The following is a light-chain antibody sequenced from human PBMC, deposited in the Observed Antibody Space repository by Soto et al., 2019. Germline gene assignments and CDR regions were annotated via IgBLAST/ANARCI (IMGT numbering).Light chain of an antibody. Sequence: DIQMTQSPSSLSASVGDRVTSTCRASQSISRYLNWYQQKPGKAPKLLIYAASSLQSGVPSRFSGSGSGTDFTLTISSLQPEDFATYYCQQSYNTLTITFGQGTRLEIK. CDR2: AAS. CDR3: QQSYNTLTIT. J-gene: IGKJ5*01. CDR1: QSISRY. V-gene: IGKV1-39*01.